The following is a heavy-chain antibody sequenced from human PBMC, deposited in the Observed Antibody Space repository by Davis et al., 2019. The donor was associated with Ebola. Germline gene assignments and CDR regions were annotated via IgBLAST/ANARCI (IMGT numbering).Heavy chain of an antibody. D-gene: IGHD3-22*01. CDR2: IKQDGSEK. CDR1: GFTFSSYW. CDR3: ARDPNDSSGYTILYYYGIDV. Sequence: GGSLRLSCAASGFTFSSYWMSWVRQAPGKGLEWVANIKQDGSEKYYVDSVKGRFTISRDNAKSSLYLQMNSLRAEDTAVYYCARDPNDSSGYTILYYYGIDVWGQGTTVTVSS. J-gene: IGHJ6*02. V-gene: IGHV3-7*01.